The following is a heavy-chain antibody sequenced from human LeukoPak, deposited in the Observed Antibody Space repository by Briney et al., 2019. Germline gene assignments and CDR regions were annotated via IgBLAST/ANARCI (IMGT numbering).Heavy chain of an antibody. CDR3: ARDPGGGSLYYYYGMDV. CDR2: ISTYNGNT. CDR1: VYTFTSYG. J-gene: IGHJ6*04. Sequence: ASVKVSCKASVYTFTSYGISWVRHAPRQGLEWMGWISTYNGNTNYAQKLQGRVTMTTDTSTSTAYMELRSLRSDDTAVYYCARDPGGGSLYYYYGMDVWGKGTTVTVSS. D-gene: IGHD2-15*01. V-gene: IGHV1-18*04.